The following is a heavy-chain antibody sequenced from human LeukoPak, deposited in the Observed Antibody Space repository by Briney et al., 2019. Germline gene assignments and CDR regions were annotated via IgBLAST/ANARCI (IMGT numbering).Heavy chain of an antibody. V-gene: IGHV4-59*01. Sequence: PSETLSLTCTVSGGSISSYYWSWIRQPPGKGLEWIGYIYYSVSTNYNPSLKSRVTISVDTSKNQFSLKLSSVTAADTAVYYCATYGRGYWGQGTLVTVSS. CDR1: GGSISSYY. J-gene: IGHJ4*02. CDR2: IYYSVST. CDR3: ATYGRGY. D-gene: IGHD4-17*01.